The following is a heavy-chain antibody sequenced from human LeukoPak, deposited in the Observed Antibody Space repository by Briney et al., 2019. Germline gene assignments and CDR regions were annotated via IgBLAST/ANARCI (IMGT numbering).Heavy chain of an antibody. CDR3: PRSEKADKSLPYFDY. V-gene: IGHV3-74*01. Sequence: GGSLRLSWAASGFTLGRYWMHWVRQAPGKGLVWVSRINSDGSSTSYADSVKGRFTVSRDNAKNTLYLQMNSLRDEDTAVYYCPRSEKADKSLPYFDYWRQGTLVTVSS. CDR1: GFTLGRYW. D-gene: IGHD3-16*02. CDR2: INSDGSST. J-gene: IGHJ4*02.